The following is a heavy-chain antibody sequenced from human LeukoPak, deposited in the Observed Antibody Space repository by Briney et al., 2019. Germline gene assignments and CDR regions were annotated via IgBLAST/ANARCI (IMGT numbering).Heavy chain of an antibody. CDR3: AKKIGAPYDSSESYFLFDY. CDR2: ISGSGGRT. D-gene: IGHD3-22*01. V-gene: IGHV3-23*01. Sequence: GGSLRLSCAASGFTFSSFIMSWVRQAPGKGLEWVSGISGSGGRTYYADYVKGRFTISRDNSKNTLYLHLDDLRADDTAIYYCAKKIGAPYDSSESYFLFDYWGQGTLVTVSS. J-gene: IGHJ4*02. CDR1: GFTFSSFI.